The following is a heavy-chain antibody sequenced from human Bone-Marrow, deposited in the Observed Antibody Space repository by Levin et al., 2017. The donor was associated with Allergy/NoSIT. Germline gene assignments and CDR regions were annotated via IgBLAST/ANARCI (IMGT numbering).Heavy chain of an antibody. CDR3: ARSCCVRGEGYFDY. CDR1: GFTFSSYA. V-gene: IGHV3-30-3*01. J-gene: IGHJ4*02. D-gene: IGHD3-10*01. Sequence: GESLKISCAASGFTFSSYAMHWVRQAPGKGLEWVAVISYDGSNKYYADSVKGRFTISRDNSKNTLYLQMNSLRAEDTAVYYCARSCCVRGEGYFDYWGQGTLVTVSS. CDR2: ISYDGSNK.